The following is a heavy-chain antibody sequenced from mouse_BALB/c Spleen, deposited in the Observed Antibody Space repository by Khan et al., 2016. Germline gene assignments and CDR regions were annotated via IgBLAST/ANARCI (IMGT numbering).Heavy chain of an antibody. D-gene: IGHD1-2*01. V-gene: IGHV3-2*02. CDR1: GYSITSDYA. CDR2: INYSGST. Sequence: EVQLVESGPGLVKPSQSLSLTCTVTGYSITSDYAWNWIRQFPGNKLEWMGYINYSGSTRYYPSLKSRISITRDTSKNQFFLQLNSVTTENTATYYCARTPTAYYTMDYWGQGTSVTVSS. J-gene: IGHJ4*01. CDR3: ARTPTAYYTMDY.